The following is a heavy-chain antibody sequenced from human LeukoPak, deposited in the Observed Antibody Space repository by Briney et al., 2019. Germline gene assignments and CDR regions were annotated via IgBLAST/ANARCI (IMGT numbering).Heavy chain of an antibody. CDR2: ISEDGGST. CDR1: GFTFDDYA. Sequence: GGSLRLSCAASGFTFDDYAMHWVRQAPGKGLEWVSLISEDGGSTYSANSVKGRFTISRDNSKNSLYLQMNSLRTEDTAFYYCAKDIDSSWYAEYFQHWGQGTLVTVSS. D-gene: IGHD6-13*01. CDR3: AKDIDSSWYAEYFQH. V-gene: IGHV3-43*02. J-gene: IGHJ1*01.